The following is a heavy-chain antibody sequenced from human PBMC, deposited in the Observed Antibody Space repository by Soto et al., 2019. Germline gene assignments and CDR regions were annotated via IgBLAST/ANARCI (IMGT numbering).Heavy chain of an antibody. CDR3: ARLRSKTGTMSGYYGMDV. J-gene: IGHJ6*02. Sequence: GESLKISFKGSGYSFTSYWISWVRQMPGKGLEWMGRIDPSDSYTNYSPSFQGHVTISADKSISTAYLQWSSLKASDTAMYYCARLRSKTGTMSGYYGMDVWGQGTTVTVSS. CDR1: GYSFTSYW. V-gene: IGHV5-10-1*01. D-gene: IGHD1-7*01. CDR2: IDPSDSYT.